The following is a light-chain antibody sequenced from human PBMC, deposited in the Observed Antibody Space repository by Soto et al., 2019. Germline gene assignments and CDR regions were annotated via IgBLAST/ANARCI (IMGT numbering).Light chain of an antibody. J-gene: IGKJ2*01. CDR1: QSVSSN. V-gene: IGKV3-15*01. CDR3: QQYNNWPYT. Sequence: EIVMTQSPATLSVSPGERATLSCSASQSVSSNLAWYQHKPGQAPRLLIYGASTRATGIPARFSGSGSGTEFSLTISTLHCEHVAVYYCQQYNNWPYTCGQRPKLEIK. CDR2: GAS.